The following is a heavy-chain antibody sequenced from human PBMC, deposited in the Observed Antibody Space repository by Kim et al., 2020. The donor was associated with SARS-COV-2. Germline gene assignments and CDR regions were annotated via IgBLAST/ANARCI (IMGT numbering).Heavy chain of an antibody. D-gene: IGHD3-10*01. CDR1: GYNFTTYW. CDR2: IYPGDSDS. CDR3: ARHRGPFYGSKY. J-gene: IGHJ4*02. Sequence: GESLKISCKGSGYNFTTYWIGWVRQMPEKGLEWMGVIYPGDSDSRYSPSFQGQVTISVDKSISTAYLQWSSLKASDTAMYYCARHRGPFYGSKYWGQGTLVTVSS. V-gene: IGHV5-51*01.